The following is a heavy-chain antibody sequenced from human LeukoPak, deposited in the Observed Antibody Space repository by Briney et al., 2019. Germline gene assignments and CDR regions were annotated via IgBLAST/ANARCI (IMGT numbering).Heavy chain of an antibody. J-gene: IGHJ4*02. CDR2: IYHSGST. Sequence: PSETLSLTCTVSGYSISSGYYWGWIRPPPGKGLEWIGSIYHSGSTYYNPSLKSRVTISVDTSKNQFSLKLSSVTAADTAVYYCARAVTKLYYFDYWGQGTLVTVSS. D-gene: IGHD4-17*01. CDR1: GYSISSGYY. V-gene: IGHV4-38-2*02. CDR3: ARAVTKLYYFDY.